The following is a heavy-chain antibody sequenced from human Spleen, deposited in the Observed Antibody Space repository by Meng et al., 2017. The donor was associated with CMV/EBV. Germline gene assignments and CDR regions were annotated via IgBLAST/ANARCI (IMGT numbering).Heavy chain of an antibody. D-gene: IGHD3-3*01. J-gene: IGHJ5*02. CDR1: GYTFNSYD. CDR2: MNPNSGNT. V-gene: IGHV1-8*03. CDR3: ARGRFLEWLTWFDP. Sequence: SGYTFNSYDINWVRQATGQGLEWMGWMNPNSGNTGYAQKFQGRVTITRNTSISTAYMELSSLRSEDTAVYYCARGRFLEWLTWFDPWGQGTLVTVSS.